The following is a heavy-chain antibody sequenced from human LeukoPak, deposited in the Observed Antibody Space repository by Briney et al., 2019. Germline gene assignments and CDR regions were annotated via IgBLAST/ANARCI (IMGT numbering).Heavy chain of an antibody. CDR1: GGSISSYY. D-gene: IGHD3-22*01. J-gene: IGHJ4*02. V-gene: IGHV4-4*07. CDR3: ARGRGYYQDY. Sequence: SETLSLTCTVSGGSISSYYWNWIRQPAGKGLEWIGRIYITGSTNYNPSLKSRVTMSVDTSKNQFSLKLSSMTAADTAVYYCARGRGYYQDYWGQGTLVTVSS. CDR2: IYITGST.